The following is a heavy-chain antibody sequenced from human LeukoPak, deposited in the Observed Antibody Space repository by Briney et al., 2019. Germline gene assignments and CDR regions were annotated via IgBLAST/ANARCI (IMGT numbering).Heavy chain of an antibody. D-gene: IGHD3-22*01. CDR2: IYHSGST. CDR1: GYSINSGYY. J-gene: IGHJ4*02. V-gene: IGHV4-38-2*01. CDR3: ARLGAYYYDSAGYYYNRYFDY. Sequence: SETLSLTCAVSGYSINSGYYWGWIRQPPGKGLEWIGSIYHSGSTYYNPSLKSRVTISVDTSKNQFSLKLNSVTAADTAVYYCARLGAYYYDSAGYYYNRYFDYWGQGALVTVSS.